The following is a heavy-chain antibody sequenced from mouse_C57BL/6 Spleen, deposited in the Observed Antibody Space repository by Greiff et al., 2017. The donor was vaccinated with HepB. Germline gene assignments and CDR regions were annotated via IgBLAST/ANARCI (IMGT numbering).Heavy chain of an antibody. Sequence: EVKVEESGPGLVKPSQSLSLTCSVTGYSITSGYYWNWIRQVPGNKLEWMGYISYDGSNNYNPSLKNRISITRDTSKNQFFLKLNSVTTEDTATDYCARDLAYSNPFDYWGQGTTLTVSS. CDR2: ISYDGSN. V-gene: IGHV3-6*01. D-gene: IGHD2-5*01. J-gene: IGHJ2*01. CDR3: ARDLAYSNPFDY. CDR1: GYSITSGYY.